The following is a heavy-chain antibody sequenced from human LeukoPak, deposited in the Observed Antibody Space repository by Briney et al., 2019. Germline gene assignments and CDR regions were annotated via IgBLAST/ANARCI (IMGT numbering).Heavy chain of an antibody. Sequence: SETLSLTCTVSGGSISSYFWSWIRQPPGKGLEWIGSMYYSGSTYYNPSLKSRVTISIDTSKNQFSLKLNSVTAADTAVYYCARGTPPSSSCYDYWGQGTLVTVSS. D-gene: IGHD6-13*01. J-gene: IGHJ4*02. V-gene: IGHV4-39*07. CDR2: MYYSGST. CDR3: ARGTPPSSSCYDY. CDR1: GGSISSYF.